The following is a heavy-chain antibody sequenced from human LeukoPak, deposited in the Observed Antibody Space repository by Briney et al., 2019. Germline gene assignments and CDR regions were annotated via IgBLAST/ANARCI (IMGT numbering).Heavy chain of an antibody. Sequence: ASVKVSCKASGYTFTGYYMHWVRQAPGQGLDWMGWINPNSGGTNYAQKFQGRVTMTRDTSISTAYMELSRLRSDDTAVYYCARGTLIGSSTSPRYYYYMDVWGKGTTVTVSS. D-gene: IGHD2-2*01. V-gene: IGHV1-2*02. CDR2: INPNSGGT. J-gene: IGHJ6*03. CDR3: ARGTLIGSSTSPRYYYYMDV. CDR1: GYTFTGYY.